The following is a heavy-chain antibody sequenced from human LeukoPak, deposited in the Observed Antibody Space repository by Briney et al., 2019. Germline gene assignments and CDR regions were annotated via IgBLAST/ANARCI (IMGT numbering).Heavy chain of an antibody. V-gene: IGHV4-34*01. D-gene: IGHD5-12*01. CDR2: INHSGST. CDR3: AKPANDGYNSYSWAFEY. J-gene: IGHJ4*02. CDR1: GGSFSGYY. Sequence: SETLSLTCAVYGGSFSGYYWSWIRQPPGKGLEWIGEINHSGSTNYNPSLESRLTISVDKSKNQFSLHLSSVTAADTAIYYCAKPANDGYNSYSWAFEYWGQGKLVTVSS.